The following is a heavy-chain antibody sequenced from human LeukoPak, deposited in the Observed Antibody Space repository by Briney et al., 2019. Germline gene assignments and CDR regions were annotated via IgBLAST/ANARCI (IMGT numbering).Heavy chain of an antibody. CDR2: IENDDHSYE. CDR3: ARDLGSYSSGWYMGFDY. CDR1: GFTFSSYG. V-gene: IGHV3-30*12. J-gene: IGHJ4*02. Sequence: GGSLRLSCAASGFTFSSYGMHWVRQAPGKGLEWVAFIENDDHSYEHYADSVKGRFTISRDSSKSTMYLQMNSLRAEDTAIYYCARDLGSYSSGWYMGFDYWGQGTLVTVSS. D-gene: IGHD6-19*01.